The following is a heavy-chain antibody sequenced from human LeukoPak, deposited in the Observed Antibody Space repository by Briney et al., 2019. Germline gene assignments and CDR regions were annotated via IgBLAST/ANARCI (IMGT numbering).Heavy chain of an antibody. CDR1: GFTFSSYA. J-gene: IGHJ3*02. Sequence: AGSLRLSCAASGFTFSSYAMSWVRQAPGKGLEWVSSLRGNGGSTEYVDSVRGRFVISRDNSRNTLYLQMNSLRAEDTAVYYCAKSVTAAGTYAFDIWGQGTVVTVSS. CDR2: LRGNGGST. D-gene: IGHD6-13*01. CDR3: AKSVTAAGTYAFDI. V-gene: IGHV3-23*01.